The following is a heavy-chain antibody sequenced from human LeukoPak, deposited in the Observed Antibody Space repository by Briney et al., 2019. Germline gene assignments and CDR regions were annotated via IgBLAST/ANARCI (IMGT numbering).Heavy chain of an antibody. Sequence: GGSLRLSCAASGFSFTSYGMHWVRQAPGKGLEWVANIKEDGSERYYVDSVKGRFTISRDNAKNSLFLQLNSLRAEDTAVYYCAREGGNIVVDYWGQGTLVTVSS. CDR2: IKEDGSER. D-gene: IGHD2-21*01. J-gene: IGHJ4*02. V-gene: IGHV3-7*01. CDR3: AREGGNIVVDY. CDR1: GFSFTSYG.